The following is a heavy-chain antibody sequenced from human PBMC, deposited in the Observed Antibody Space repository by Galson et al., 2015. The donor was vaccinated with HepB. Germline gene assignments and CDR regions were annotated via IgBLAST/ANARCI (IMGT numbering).Heavy chain of an antibody. D-gene: IGHD3-10*01. Sequence: SLRLSCAASGFTFSSYTMNWVRQVPGKGLEWVSSISTRSSRINYAASVKGRFTISRDNVENSLYLQMNSLRVEDTAVYHCARVRGVIISDDAFDICGPGTLFTVSS. J-gene: IGHJ3*02. CDR1: GFTFSSYT. CDR2: ISTRSSRI. V-gene: IGHV3-21*01. CDR3: ARVRGVIISDDAFDI.